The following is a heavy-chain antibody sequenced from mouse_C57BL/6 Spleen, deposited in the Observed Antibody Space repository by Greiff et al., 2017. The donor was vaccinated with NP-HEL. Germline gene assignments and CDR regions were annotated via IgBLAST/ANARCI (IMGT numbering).Heavy chain of an antibody. J-gene: IGHJ4*01. V-gene: IGHV8-12*01. CDR1: GFSLSTSGMG. Sequence: QVTLKVCGPGILQSSQTLSLTCSFSGFSLSTSGMGVSWIRQPSGKGLEWLAHIYWDDDKRYNPSLKSRLTISKDTSRNQVFLKITSVDTADTATYYCARSYGYDAGGYAMDYWGQGTSVTVSS. CDR3: ARSYGYDAGGYAMDY. D-gene: IGHD2-2*01. CDR2: IYWDDDK.